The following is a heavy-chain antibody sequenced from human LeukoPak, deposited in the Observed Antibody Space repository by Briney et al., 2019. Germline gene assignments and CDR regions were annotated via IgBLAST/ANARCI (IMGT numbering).Heavy chain of an antibody. CDR3: ARRGYCSGGSCYSFDY. D-gene: IGHD2-15*01. V-gene: IGHV4-59*01. CDR2: IHSSGST. CDR1: GGSMTNYY. Sequence: SETLSLTCTVSGGSMTNYYWNWMRQPPGKGLEWIGNIHSSGSTHYKSSLKSRMTISIDTSKNQVFLKLTSVTAADTAVYYCARRGYCSGGSCYSFDYWGQGTLVTVSS. J-gene: IGHJ4*02.